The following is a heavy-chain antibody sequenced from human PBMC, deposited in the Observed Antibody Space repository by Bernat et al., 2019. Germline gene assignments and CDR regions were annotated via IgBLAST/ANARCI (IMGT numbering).Heavy chain of an antibody. CDR2: IIPIFGTA. CDR3: ARDPLSRSYGYTSLDY. Sequence: QVQLVQSGAEVKKPGASVKVSCKASGGTFSSYAISWVRQAPGQGLEWMGGIIPIFGTANYAQKFQGRVTITADKSTSTAYMELSSLRSEDTAVYYCARDPLSRSYGYTSLDYWGQGTLVTVSS. D-gene: IGHD5-18*01. V-gene: IGHV1-69*06. CDR1: GGTFSSYA. J-gene: IGHJ4*02.